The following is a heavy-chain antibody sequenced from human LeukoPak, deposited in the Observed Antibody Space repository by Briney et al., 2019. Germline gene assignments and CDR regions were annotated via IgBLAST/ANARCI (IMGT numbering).Heavy chain of an antibody. Sequence: SETLSFTCTVSGGSISSGGYYWSWIRQHPGKGLEWIGYIYYSGSTYYNPSLKSRVTISVDTSKNQFSLKLSSVTAADTAVYYCARARPSYYGMDVWGQGTTVTVSS. CDR2: IYYSGST. J-gene: IGHJ6*02. V-gene: IGHV4-31*03. CDR3: ARARPSYYGMDV. CDR1: GGSISSGGYY.